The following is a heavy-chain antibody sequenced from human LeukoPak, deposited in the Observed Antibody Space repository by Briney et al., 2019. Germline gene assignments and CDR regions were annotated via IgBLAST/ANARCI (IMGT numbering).Heavy chain of an antibody. Sequence: ASETLSLTCTVSGGSISSYYWSWIRQPPGKGLEWIGYIYYSGSTNYNPSLKSRVTISVDTSKNQFSLKLSSVTAADTAVYYCARSPYYDILTLGYHYYYMDVWGKGTTVTVSS. J-gene: IGHJ6*03. CDR3: ARSPYYDILTLGYHYYYMDV. D-gene: IGHD3-9*01. CDR1: GGSISSYY. V-gene: IGHV4-59*08. CDR2: IYYSGST.